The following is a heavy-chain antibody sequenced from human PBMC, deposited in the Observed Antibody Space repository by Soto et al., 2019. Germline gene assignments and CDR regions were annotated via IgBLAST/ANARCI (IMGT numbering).Heavy chain of an antibody. Sequence: GGSLRLSCAASGFTFSSYSMNWVRQAPGKGLEWVSSISSSSSYIYYADSVKGRFTISRDNAKNSLYLQMNSLRAEDTAVYYCARARYGDIVAMIDYWGQGTLVTVSS. CDR3: ARARYGDIVAMIDY. J-gene: IGHJ4*02. D-gene: IGHD5-12*01. CDR1: GFTFSSYS. V-gene: IGHV3-21*01. CDR2: ISSSSSYI.